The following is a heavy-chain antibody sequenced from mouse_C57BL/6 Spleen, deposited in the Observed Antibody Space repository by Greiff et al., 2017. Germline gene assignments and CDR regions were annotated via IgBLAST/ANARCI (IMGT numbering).Heavy chain of an antibody. V-gene: IGHV5-6*01. CDR1: GFTFSSYG. Sequence: EVKLVESGGDLVKPGGSLKLSCAASGFTFSSYGMSWVRQTPDKRLEWVATISSGGSYTYYPDSVKGRFTISRDNAKNTLYLRMSSLKSEDTAMYYCARLDDGSNYAMDYWGQGTSVTVSS. D-gene: IGHD2-3*01. J-gene: IGHJ4*01. CDR3: ARLDDGSNYAMDY. CDR2: ISSGGSYT.